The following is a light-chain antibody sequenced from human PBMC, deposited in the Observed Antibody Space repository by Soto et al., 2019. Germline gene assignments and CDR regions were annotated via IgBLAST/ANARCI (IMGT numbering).Light chain of an antibody. CDR3: QQSYSTPYT. J-gene: IGKJ2*01. Sequence: DIQMTQSPSSLSASVGDRVTITCRASQSISSYLNWYPQKPGKAPKLLIYAASSLQSGVPSRFSGSGSGTDFTLNISSLQSEDFATYYCQQSYSTPYTFGQGTKLEIK. CDR2: AAS. V-gene: IGKV1-39*01. CDR1: QSISSY.